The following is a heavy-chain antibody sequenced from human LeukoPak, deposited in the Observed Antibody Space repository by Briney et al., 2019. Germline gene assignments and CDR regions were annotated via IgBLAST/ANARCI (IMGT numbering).Heavy chain of an antibody. CDR1: GFTFSSFT. CDR2: ISTSSLYI. D-gene: IGHD3-10*01. Sequence: GGSLRLSCAASGFTFSSFTMNWVRQAPGKGLEWVSSISTSSLYIYYADSVKGRFTISRDNAKNSLYLQMNSLRAEDTAVYYCARDLVRGVIGYWGQGTLVTVSS. V-gene: IGHV3-21*01. J-gene: IGHJ4*02. CDR3: ARDLVRGVIGY.